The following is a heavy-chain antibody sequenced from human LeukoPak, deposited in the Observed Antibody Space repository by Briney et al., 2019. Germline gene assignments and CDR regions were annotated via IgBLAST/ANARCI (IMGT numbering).Heavy chain of an antibody. J-gene: IGHJ6*03. V-gene: IGHV3-30*04. Sequence: PGGSLRLSCAASGFTFSSYAMHWVRQAPGKGLEWVAVISYDGSNKYYADSVKGRFTISRDNSKNTLYLQMNSLRAEDTAVYYCAKSGRVYYYYMDVWGKGTTVTISS. CDR1: GFTFSSYA. CDR2: ISYDGSNK. D-gene: IGHD1-26*01. CDR3: AKSGRVYYYYMDV.